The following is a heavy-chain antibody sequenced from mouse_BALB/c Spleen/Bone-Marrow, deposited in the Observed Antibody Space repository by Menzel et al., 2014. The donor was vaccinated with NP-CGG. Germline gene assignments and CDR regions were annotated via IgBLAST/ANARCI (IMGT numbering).Heavy chain of an antibody. CDR1: GFDFSRYW. Sequence: DVMLLESGCGLVQLGGSLKLSCAASGFDFSRYWMSWVRQAPGKGLEWIGGINPDSNTINYTPSLKDKFITSRDNAKNTLYLQMSKVRSEDTALYYCARLGYYGGFAYWGQGTLVTVSA. D-gene: IGHD2-3*01. CDR3: ARLGYYGGFAY. CDR2: INPDSNTI. J-gene: IGHJ3*01. V-gene: IGHV4-1*02.